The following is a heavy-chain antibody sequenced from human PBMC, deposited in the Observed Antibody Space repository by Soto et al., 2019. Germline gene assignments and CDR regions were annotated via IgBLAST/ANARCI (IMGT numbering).Heavy chain of an antibody. V-gene: IGHV4-39*01. Sequence: SETLSLTCTVSGGSISSSSYYWVWMRHPPGKGLEWIGSIYYSGSTYYNPSLKSRVTISVDTSKNQFSLKLSSVTAADTAVYYCARSKNYYDSSGYYGDAFDIWGQGTVVTVSS. CDR1: GGSISSSSYY. CDR3: ARSKNYYDSSGYYGDAFDI. D-gene: IGHD3-22*01. CDR2: IYYSGST. J-gene: IGHJ3*02.